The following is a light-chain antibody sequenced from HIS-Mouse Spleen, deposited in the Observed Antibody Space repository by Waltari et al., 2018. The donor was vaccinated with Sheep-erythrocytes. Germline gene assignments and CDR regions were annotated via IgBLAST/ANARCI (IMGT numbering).Light chain of an antibody. Sequence: DIVMTQSPDSLAVSLGETATINCKSSQSVLYSSNNKNYLAWYQQKPGQPPKLLIYWASTRESGVTDRFSGSGSGTDFTLTISSLQAEDVAVYYCQQYYSTLTFGGGTKVEIK. V-gene: IGKV4-1*01. CDR2: WAS. J-gene: IGKJ4*01. CDR3: QQYYSTLT. CDR1: QSVLYSSNNKNY.